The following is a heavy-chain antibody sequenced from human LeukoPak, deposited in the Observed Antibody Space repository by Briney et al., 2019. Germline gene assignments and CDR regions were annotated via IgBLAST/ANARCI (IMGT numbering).Heavy chain of an antibody. Sequence: GGSLRLYCAATGFTLSSHALTWVGQAPGRGLPWVSAIRGDGATIFYADSVKGRITVSRDNSKNTLYLQMNSLRAEDTAVYYCAKDAGEVSSPWGQGTLVTVSS. V-gene: IGHV3-23*01. J-gene: IGHJ5*02. D-gene: IGHD1-14*01. CDR1: GFTLSSHA. CDR2: IRGDGATI. CDR3: AKDAGEVSSP.